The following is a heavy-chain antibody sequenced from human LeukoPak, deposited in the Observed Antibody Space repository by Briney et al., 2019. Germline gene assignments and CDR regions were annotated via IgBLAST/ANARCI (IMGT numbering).Heavy chain of an antibody. J-gene: IGHJ4*02. CDR2: IIGSSGTT. CDR3: AKGAYDYIEIAYFDY. V-gene: IGHV3-23*01. Sequence: GGSLRLSCVASGFSFNNYAMNWVRQAPGKGLEWVSLIIGSSGTTFYADAVKGRFTISRDKSKSTLYLQMNSLSAEDTAVYYCAKGAYDYIEIAYFDYWGQGSLVTASS. CDR1: GFSFNNYA. D-gene: IGHD5-12*01.